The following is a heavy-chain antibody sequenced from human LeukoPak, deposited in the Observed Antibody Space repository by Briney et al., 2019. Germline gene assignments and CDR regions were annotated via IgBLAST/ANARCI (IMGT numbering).Heavy chain of an antibody. D-gene: IGHD2-2*01. CDR3: ARGRSTAHYYGMDV. CDR2: ISYDGSNK. V-gene: IGHV3-30-3*01. J-gene: IGHJ6*02. CDR1: GFTFSSYA. Sequence: GRSLRLSCAASGFTFSSYAMQWVRQAPGKGLERVAVISYDGSNKDYADSVKGRFTISRDNSKDTLYLQTNSLRAEDTAVYYRARGRSTAHYYGMDVWGQGTTVTVSS.